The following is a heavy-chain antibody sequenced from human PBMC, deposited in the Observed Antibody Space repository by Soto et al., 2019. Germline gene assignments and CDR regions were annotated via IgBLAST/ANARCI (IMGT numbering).Heavy chain of an antibody. CDR2: ISSSSSYI. V-gene: IGHV3-21*01. CDR1: GFTFSSYR. J-gene: IGHJ4*02. CDR3: ARDSRVVPAANDYFDY. Sequence: EVQLVESGGGLVKPGGSLRLSCAASGFTFSSYRMNWVRQAPGKGLEWVSSISSSSSYIYYADSVKGRFTISRDNAKHSLYLQMNTLSAEDTAVYYGARDSRVVPAANDYFDYWGQGTLVTVSS. D-gene: IGHD2-2*01.